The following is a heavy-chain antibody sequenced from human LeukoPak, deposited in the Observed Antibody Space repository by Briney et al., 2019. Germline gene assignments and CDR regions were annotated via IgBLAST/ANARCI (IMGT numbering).Heavy chain of an antibody. CDR2: ISSDGRST. J-gene: IGHJ4*02. CDR3: APIGAGY. D-gene: IGHD4/OR15-4a*01. V-gene: IGHV3-74*01. CDR1: GFTFPSNW. Sequence: GGSLRLSCAASGFTFPSNWHWVRQAPGKGLVWVSRISSDGRSTSYADSVKGRFTISRDNAKNMLYLQMNSLRAADTAVYYCAPIGAGYWGQGTLVSVSS.